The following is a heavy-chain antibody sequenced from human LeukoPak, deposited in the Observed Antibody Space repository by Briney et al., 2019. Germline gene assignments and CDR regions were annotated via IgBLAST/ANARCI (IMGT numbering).Heavy chain of an antibody. CDR3: ARGGDRGEFDP. Sequence: GGSLRLSCAASGFTFSSYNMNWARQAPGKGLEWVSSISTSNNYIYYADSVKGRFTISRDNAKNSLYLQMNSLRAEDTAVYYCARGGDRGEFDPWGQGTLDTVSS. D-gene: IGHD2-21*01. CDR1: GFTFSSYN. J-gene: IGHJ5*02. CDR2: ISTSNNYI. V-gene: IGHV3-21*01.